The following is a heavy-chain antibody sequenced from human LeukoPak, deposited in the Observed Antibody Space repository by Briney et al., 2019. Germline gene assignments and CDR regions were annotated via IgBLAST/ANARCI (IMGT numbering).Heavy chain of an antibody. CDR3: AKSASTVTRHFDF. CDR1: GFSFNSFA. Sequence: SGGSLRLSCAASGFSFNSFAMMWVRQAPGKGLEWVSGISGSGGPTYYADAVKGRFTISRDNSRNTLYLQMNSLRAEDTAVYYCAKSASTVTRHFDFWGQGTLVTVSS. J-gene: IGHJ4*02. V-gene: IGHV3-23*01. D-gene: IGHD4-17*01. CDR2: ISGSGGPT.